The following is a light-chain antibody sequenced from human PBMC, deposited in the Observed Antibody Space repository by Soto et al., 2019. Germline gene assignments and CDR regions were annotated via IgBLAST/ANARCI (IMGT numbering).Light chain of an antibody. J-gene: IGLJ2*01. CDR2: EGS. V-gene: IGLV2-23*01. CDR3: CAYAGSSTVI. CDR1: RSDVGRFNL. Sequence: SALTQPASVSGSPGQSITISCTGTRSDVGRFNLVSWYQQHPGKAPKLMIYEGSKRPSGVSNRFSGSQSGNTASLTISGLQAEDEADYYCCAYAGSSTVIFGGGTKLTVL.